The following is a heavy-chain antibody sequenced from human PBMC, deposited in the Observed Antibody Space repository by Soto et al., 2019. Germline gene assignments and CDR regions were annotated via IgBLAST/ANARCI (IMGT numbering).Heavy chain of an antibody. J-gene: IGHJ3*02. Sequence: GGSLRLSCAASGFTFSSYAMSWVRQAPGKGLEWVSAISGSGGSTYYADSVKGRFTISRDNSKNTLYLQMNSLRAEDTAVYYCAKDYQGLLWFGELLPLLDAFDIWGQGTMVTVPS. CDR1: GFTFSSYA. D-gene: IGHD3-10*01. CDR2: ISGSGGST. CDR3: AKDYQGLLWFGELLPLLDAFDI. V-gene: IGHV3-23*01.